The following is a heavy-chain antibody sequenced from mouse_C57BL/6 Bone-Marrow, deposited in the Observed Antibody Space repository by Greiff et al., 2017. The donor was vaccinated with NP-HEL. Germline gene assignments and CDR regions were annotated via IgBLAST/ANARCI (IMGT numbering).Heavy chain of an antibody. CDR1: GYTFTDYE. J-gene: IGHJ3*01. V-gene: IGHV1-15*01. CDR2: IDPETGGT. Sequence: QVQLQQSGAELVRPGASVTLSCKASGYTFTDYEMHWVKQTPVHGLEWIGAIDPETGGTAYNQKFKGKAILTADKSSSTAYMELRSLTSEDSAVYYCTREGGSSPPWFAYWGQGTLVTVSA. D-gene: IGHD1-1*01. CDR3: TREGGSSPPWFAY.